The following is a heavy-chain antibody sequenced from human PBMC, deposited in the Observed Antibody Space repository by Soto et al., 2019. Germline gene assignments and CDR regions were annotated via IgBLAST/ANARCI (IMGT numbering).Heavy chain of an antibody. V-gene: IGHV4-30-2*01. Sequence: QLQLQESGSGLVKPSQTLSLTCAVSGGSISSGGYSWSWSRQPPGKGLEWIGYIYHSGSTNYNPSLKXRXTXSXXRSKNQFSLKLSSVTAADTAVYYCAGGIAARPLGYWGQGTLVTVSS. CDR1: GGSISSGGYS. J-gene: IGHJ4*02. CDR3: AGGIAARPLGY. D-gene: IGHD6-6*01. CDR2: IYHSGST.